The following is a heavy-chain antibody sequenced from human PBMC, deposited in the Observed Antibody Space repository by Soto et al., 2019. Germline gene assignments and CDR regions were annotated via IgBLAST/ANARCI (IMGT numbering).Heavy chain of an antibody. D-gene: IGHD5-18*01. V-gene: IGHV3-74*01. CDR3: GTRIQFQYGVDL. Sequence: EVQLVESGGGLVQPGGSLRVSCAASGFTFGDYWMHWVRQVPGKGLVWVSRVNFHGTTTNYADSVKGRFTISRDNAKNTWSVQMDSLRAEDTAVYYCGTRIQFQYGVDLWGHGTTDTVSS. CDR2: VNFHGTTT. J-gene: IGHJ6*02. CDR1: GFTFGDYW.